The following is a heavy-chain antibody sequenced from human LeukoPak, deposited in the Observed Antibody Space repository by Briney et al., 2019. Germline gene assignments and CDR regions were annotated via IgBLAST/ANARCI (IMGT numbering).Heavy chain of an antibody. J-gene: IGHJ6*03. CDR3: ARVGRYYGSGPPGYRYYYYYYMDV. Sequence: GGSLRLSCAASGFTFTSHGMHWVRQAPGKGLEWVAHIRYDGSNKYYADSVKGRFTISRDDSKKMLYLQMNSLRPEDTAVYYCARVGRYYGSGPPGYRYYYYYYMDVWGKGTTVTVSS. V-gene: IGHV3-30*02. CDR1: GFTFTSHG. D-gene: IGHD3-10*01. CDR2: IRYDGSNK.